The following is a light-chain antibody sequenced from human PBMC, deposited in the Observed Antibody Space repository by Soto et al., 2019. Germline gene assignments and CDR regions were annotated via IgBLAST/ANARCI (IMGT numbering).Light chain of an antibody. Sequence: DIPMTQSPSTLSASVGDRVTITCRASQNVRIYLAWYQQKPGKAPKLLIYQTSSLQSGVPSRFSGSGSETEFTLAISSLQPEDFATYYGQQYYIYPPAFGLGTKVEIK. V-gene: IGKV1-5*03. J-gene: IGKJ3*01. CDR2: QTS. CDR1: QNVRIY. CDR3: QQYYIYPPA.